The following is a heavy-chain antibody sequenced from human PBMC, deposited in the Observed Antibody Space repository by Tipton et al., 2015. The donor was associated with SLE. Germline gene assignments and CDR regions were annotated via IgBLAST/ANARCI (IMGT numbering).Heavy chain of an antibody. D-gene: IGHD1-26*01. CDR3: ASGGSDADAFDI. Sequence: TLSLTCTVSGGSISSGYYWGWIRQPPGKGLEWIGSIYHSGSTYYNPSLKSRVTISVDTSKNQFSLKLSSVTAADTAVYYCASGGSDADAFDIWGQGTMVTVSS. J-gene: IGHJ3*02. V-gene: IGHV4-38-2*02. CDR2: IYHSGST. CDR1: GGSISSGYY.